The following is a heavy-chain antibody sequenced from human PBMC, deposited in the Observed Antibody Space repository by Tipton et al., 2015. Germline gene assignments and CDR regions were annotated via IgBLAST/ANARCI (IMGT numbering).Heavy chain of an antibody. J-gene: IGHJ4*02. Sequence: TLSLTCGVYDGSFSDFYWNWIRQTPGKGLEWIGEINHSGRTTYKPSLKSRISMSIDTSKNQISLKMNSVTAADTAVYYCARGNANSSSWHLDYWGQGTLVIVSS. V-gene: IGHV4-34*01. CDR2: INHSGRT. CDR1: DGSFSDFY. CDR3: ARGNANSSSWHLDY. D-gene: IGHD6-13*01.